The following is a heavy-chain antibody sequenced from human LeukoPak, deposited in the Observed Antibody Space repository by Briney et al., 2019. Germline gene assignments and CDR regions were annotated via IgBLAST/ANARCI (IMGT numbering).Heavy chain of an antibody. D-gene: IGHD6-13*01. J-gene: IGHJ6*03. CDR2: IYYSGST. Sequence: SETLSLTCTVSGGSISSSSYYWGWIRQPPGKGLEWIGSIYYSGSTYYNPSLKSRVTISVDTSKNQFSLELSSVTAADTAVYYCARQGAAAAGPKEGNYYYYYMDVWGKGTTVTVSS. CDR3: ARQGAAAAGPKEGNYYYYYMDV. V-gene: IGHV4-39*01. CDR1: GGSISSSSYY.